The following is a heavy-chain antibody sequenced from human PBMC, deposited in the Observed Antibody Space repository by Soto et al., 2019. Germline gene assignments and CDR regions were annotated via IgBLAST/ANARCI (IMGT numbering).Heavy chain of an antibody. D-gene: IGHD3-22*01. CDR2: IRSKAYGGTT. CDR3: TRVPYYYDSSGYYDDAFDI. CDR1: GFTFGDYA. V-gene: IGHV3-49*04. J-gene: IGHJ3*02. Sequence: GGSLRLSCTASGFTFGDYAMSWVRQAPGKGLEWVGFIRSKAYGGTTEYAASVKGRFTISRDDSKSIAYLQMNSLKTEDTAVYYCTRVPYYYDSSGYYDDAFDIWGQGTMVTVSS.